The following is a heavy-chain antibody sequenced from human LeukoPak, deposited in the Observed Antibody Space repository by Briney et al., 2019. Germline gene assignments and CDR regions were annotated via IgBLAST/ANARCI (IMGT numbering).Heavy chain of an antibody. CDR2: IRSDGSDK. Sequence: GGSLRLSCAASGFTFRNYGMHWVRRTPGKGLEWVAFIRSDGSDKYYADSVKGRFTISRDTSRNSLYLQMNSLGPEDTAVYYCARDPYSGNYGNYYYYMDVWGKGTTVTISS. J-gene: IGHJ6*03. V-gene: IGHV3-30*02. D-gene: IGHD1-26*01. CDR1: GFTFRNYG. CDR3: ARDPYSGNYGNYYYYMDV.